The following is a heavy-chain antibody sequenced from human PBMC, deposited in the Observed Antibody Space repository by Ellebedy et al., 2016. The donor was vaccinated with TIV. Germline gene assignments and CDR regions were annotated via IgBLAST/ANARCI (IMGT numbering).Heavy chain of an antibody. CDR3: ARHVNHNSRADS. V-gene: IGHV4-4*02. CDR2: IYHSGYT. J-gene: IGHJ4*02. D-gene: IGHD2/OR15-2a*01. Sequence: SETLSLXXVVSGASFINDDWWTWVRQPPGKGLEWIGEIYHSGYTHYNPSLKSRVTMSLDKSRGQFSLELNSVTAADTAVYYCARHVNHNSRADSWGQGTLVTVSS. CDR1: GASFINDDW.